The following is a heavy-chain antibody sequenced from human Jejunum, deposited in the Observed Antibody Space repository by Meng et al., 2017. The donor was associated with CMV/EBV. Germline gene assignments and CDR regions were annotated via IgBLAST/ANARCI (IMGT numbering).Heavy chain of an antibody. D-gene: IGHD1-26*01. CDR1: GYTFTSYW. J-gene: IGHJ4*02. CDR2: IYPGDSDT. CDR3: ARRFSGNYFDY. V-gene: IGHV5-51*01. Sequence: SCQASGYTFTSYWIAWVRQMPGNGLEWMGIIYPGDSDTTYSPSFQGQVTISGDTSISTAYLQLDSLKASDTAMYYCARRFSGNYFDYWGQGTLVTVSS.